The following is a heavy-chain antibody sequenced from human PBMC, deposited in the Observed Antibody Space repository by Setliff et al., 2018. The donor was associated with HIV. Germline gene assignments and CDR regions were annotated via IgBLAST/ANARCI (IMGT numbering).Heavy chain of an antibody. CDR3: ARGAGYSRGWYADY. D-gene: IGHD6-19*01. CDR1: GFTLSSYW. V-gene: IGHV3-74*01. CDR2: INSDGSST. J-gene: IGHJ4*02. Sequence: PGGSLRLSCAASGFTLSSYWMHWVRQVPGKGLVWVSRINSDGSSTNYADSVKGRFTISRDNAKNSLYLQMNSLRVEDTALYYCARGAGYSRGWYADYWGQGTRVTVSS.